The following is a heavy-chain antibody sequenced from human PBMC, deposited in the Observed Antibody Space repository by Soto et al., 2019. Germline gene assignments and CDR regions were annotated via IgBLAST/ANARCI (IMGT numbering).Heavy chain of an antibody. CDR3: VRHQRYSSGWYIDY. V-gene: IGHV4-39*01. Sequence: SETLSLTCTVSCGSINSANYYWGWIRQPPGKGLEWIGNVYYRGTTYYNPSLKGRVTISVDTSKNQFSLKLSSVTAADSAVFFCVRHQRYSSGWYIDYWGQGTPVTVSS. CDR1: CGSINSANYY. J-gene: IGHJ4*02. CDR2: VYYRGTT. D-gene: IGHD6-19*01.